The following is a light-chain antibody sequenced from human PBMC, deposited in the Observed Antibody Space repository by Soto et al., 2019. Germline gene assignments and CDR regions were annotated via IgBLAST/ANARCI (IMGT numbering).Light chain of an antibody. V-gene: IGKV3-20*01. Sequence: VWTRSPGTLSVSPAARATPSCRARRSASSSDLAWYQQKTGQAPKLLIYAASSRATGIPDRFRGSGSGTDLNLTITRLEPEDFAIYYCQKYGSTPFTCGQGTRLEIK. CDR3: QKYGSTPFT. J-gene: IGKJ5*01. CDR2: AAS. CDR1: RSASSSD.